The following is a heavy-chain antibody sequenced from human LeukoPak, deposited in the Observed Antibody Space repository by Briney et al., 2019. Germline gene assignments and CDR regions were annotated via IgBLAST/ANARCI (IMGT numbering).Heavy chain of an antibody. CDR2: ISYDGSNK. CDR3: AKAQYKAGPFDY. D-gene: IGHD6-19*01. V-gene: IGHV3-30*18. CDR1: GFTFSSYG. J-gene: IGHJ4*02. Sequence: GGSLRLSCAASGFTFSSYGMHWVRQAPGKGLEWVAVISYDGSNKYYADSVKGRFTISRDNSKNTLYLQMNSLRAEDTAVYYCAKAQYKAGPFDYWGQGTLVTVS.